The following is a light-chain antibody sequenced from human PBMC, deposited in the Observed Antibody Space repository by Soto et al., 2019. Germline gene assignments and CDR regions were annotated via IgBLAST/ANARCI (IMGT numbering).Light chain of an antibody. CDR1: QSISSSY. V-gene: IGKV3-20*01. CDR3: QQYYNWPRT. Sequence: IVLTQSPVTLSLSPGERATLSCRASQSISSSYLAWYQQKPGQAPRLLIHGASSRATGIPDRFSGSGSQTDFTLTISRLEPEDFAIYFCQQYYNWPRTFGQGTKVDIK. CDR2: GAS. J-gene: IGKJ1*01.